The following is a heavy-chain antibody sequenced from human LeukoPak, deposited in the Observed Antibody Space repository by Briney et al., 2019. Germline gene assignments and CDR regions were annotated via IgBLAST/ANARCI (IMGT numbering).Heavy chain of an antibody. J-gene: IGHJ5*02. D-gene: IGHD3-10*01. Sequence: GGSLRLSCAASGFTFSSYGMHWVRQAPGKGLEWVANIKQDGSEKYYVDSVKGRFTISRDNAKNSLYLQMNSLRAEDTAVYYCARDPVPFDPWGQGTLVTVSS. V-gene: IGHV3-7*01. CDR1: GFTFSSYG. CDR2: IKQDGSEK. CDR3: ARDPVPFDP.